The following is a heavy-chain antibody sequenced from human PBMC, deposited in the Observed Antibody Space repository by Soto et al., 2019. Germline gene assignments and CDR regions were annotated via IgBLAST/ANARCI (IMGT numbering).Heavy chain of an antibody. Sequence: GGSLRLSCAASGFTFSSYAMSWVRQAPGKGLEWVSAISGSGGSTYYADSVKGRFTISRDNSKNTLYLQMNSLRAEDTAVYYCAKDRGVAYYYDSSGYYSHWGQGTLVTVSS. CDR1: GFTFSSYA. CDR3: AKDRGVAYYYDSSGYYSH. CDR2: ISGSGGST. J-gene: IGHJ1*01. D-gene: IGHD3-22*01. V-gene: IGHV3-23*01.